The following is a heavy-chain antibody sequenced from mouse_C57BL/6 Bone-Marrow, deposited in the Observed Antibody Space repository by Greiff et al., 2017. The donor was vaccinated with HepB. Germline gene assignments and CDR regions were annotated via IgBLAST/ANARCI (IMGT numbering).Heavy chain of an antibody. CDR1: GFNITDDY. Sequence: EVQLQQSGAELVRPGASVKLSCTASGFNITDDYMHWVKQRPEQGLEWIGWIDPANGDTEYAAKFQGKATITADTSSHAAYLQLSSRPSEDTAVYYCCYYDDGFADGGQGTLDTVSA. CDR3: CYYDDGFAD. D-gene: IGHD2-4*01. CDR2: IDPANGDT. J-gene: IGHJ3*01. V-gene: IGHV14-4*01.